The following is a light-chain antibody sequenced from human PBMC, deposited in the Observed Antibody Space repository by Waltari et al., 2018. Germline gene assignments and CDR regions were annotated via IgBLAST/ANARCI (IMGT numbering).Light chain of an antibody. J-gene: IGKJ3*01. CDR2: AAS. CDR1: QSIATS. Sequence: DIQMTQSPSSLSASVGDRVTITCRASQSIATSLNWYQHRAGKAPRLLIYAASSLQSGVSSRFSGSGSGTDFTLTIDSLQPEDVATYYCQQSYSTPSFTFGPGTKVDI. V-gene: IGKV1-39*01. CDR3: QQSYSTPSFT.